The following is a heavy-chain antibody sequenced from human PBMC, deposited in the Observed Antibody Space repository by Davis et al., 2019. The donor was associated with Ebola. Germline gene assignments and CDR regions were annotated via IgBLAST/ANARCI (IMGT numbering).Heavy chain of an antibody. V-gene: IGHV1-2*04. CDR3: ARRQWELHYYAMDV. Sequence: ASVKVSCKASGGTFSSYAISWVRQAPGQVLEWMGWINPNSGDTNYAQKFQGWVTMTRDTSIRTAYMELSRLRSDDTAVYYCARRQWELHYYAMDVWGQGTTVTVSS. D-gene: IGHD1-26*01. CDR2: INPNSGDT. J-gene: IGHJ6*02. CDR1: GGTFSSYA.